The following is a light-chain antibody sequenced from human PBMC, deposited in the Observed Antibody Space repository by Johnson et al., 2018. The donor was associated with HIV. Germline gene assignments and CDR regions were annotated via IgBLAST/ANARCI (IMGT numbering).Light chain of an antibody. CDR3: ATWDSSLSVYV. CDR2: DNS. CDR1: SSNIGNKY. V-gene: IGLV1-51*01. Sequence: QSVLMQPPSVSAAPGQKVTISCSGSSSNIGNKYVSWYQQFPGTAPKVLIYDNSKRPSGITDRFSGSTSGTSATLVITGLQTGDEADYHCATWDSSLSVYVFGTGTKVTVL. J-gene: IGLJ1*01.